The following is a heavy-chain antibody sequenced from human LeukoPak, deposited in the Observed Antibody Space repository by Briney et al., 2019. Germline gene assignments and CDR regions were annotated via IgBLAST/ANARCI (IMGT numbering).Heavy chain of an antibody. J-gene: IGHJ4*02. CDR1: GFTFSNAW. V-gene: IGHV3-15*01. Sequence: PGGSLRLSCAASGFTFSNAWMSWVRQAPGKGLEWVGRIKDKPDGGTTDYAAPVKGRFTVSRDDSKNTLYLQMNSLKTEDTAVYYCTTEEWSYNFDYWGQGTLVTVSS. CDR3: TTEEWSYNFDY. CDR2: IKDKPDGGTT. D-gene: IGHD3-3*01.